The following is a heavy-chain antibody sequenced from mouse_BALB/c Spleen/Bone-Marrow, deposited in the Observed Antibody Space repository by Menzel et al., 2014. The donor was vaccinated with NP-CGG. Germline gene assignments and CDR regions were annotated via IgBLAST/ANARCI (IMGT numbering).Heavy chain of an antibody. V-gene: IGHV2-6-7*01. Sequence: QVQLKESGPGLVAPSQSLSITCTVSGFSLTGYGVNWVRQPPGKGLEWLGMIWGDGSTDYNSALKSRLSISKDNSKSQVFLKMNSLQIDDTARYYCARDGGYGWFAYWGQGTLVTVSA. D-gene: IGHD2-2*01. CDR2: IWGDGST. J-gene: IGHJ3*01. CDR3: ARDGGYGWFAY. CDR1: GFSLTGYG.